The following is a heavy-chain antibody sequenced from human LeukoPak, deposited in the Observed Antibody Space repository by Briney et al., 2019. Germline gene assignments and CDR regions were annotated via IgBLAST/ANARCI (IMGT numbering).Heavy chain of an antibody. CDR1: GGSISSSSHS. CDR3: ARDVGLDV. Sequence: SETLSLTCTVSGGSISSSSHSWGWIRQPPGKGLEWTGTIYYTGRTYYNPSLESRLTISVDTSKNQFSLKLSSVTAADTAVYYCARDVGLDVWGPGTRVTVAS. V-gene: IGHV4-39*07. J-gene: IGHJ6*02. CDR2: IYYTGRT.